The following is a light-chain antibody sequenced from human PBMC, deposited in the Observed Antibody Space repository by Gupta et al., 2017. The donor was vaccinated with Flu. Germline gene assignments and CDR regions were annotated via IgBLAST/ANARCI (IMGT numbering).Light chain of an antibody. J-gene: IGKJ1*01. CDR2: DAS. V-gene: IGKV3-15*01. Sequence: EIVMTQSPATLSVSPGERATLSCRASQSVSSNLACYQQQPSQAPRRLIYDASTRATGSPARFSGGSSGAEVTLTISSLQAEDFAVLYCQQYNNSPPWTFGQGTKVEIK. CDR3: QQYNNSPPWT. CDR1: QSVSSN.